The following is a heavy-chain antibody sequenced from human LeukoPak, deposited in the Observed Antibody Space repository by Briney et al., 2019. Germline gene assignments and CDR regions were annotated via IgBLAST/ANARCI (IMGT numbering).Heavy chain of an antibody. CDR3: ARVRTRQLWFVY. CDR2: INPNSGGT. J-gene: IGHJ4*02. CDR1: GYTFTVYY. D-gene: IGHD5-18*01. Sequence: ASVMVSYMASGYTFTVYYIHWVRQAPGQGLEWLGWINPNSGGTNYAQKFQGRVTMTRDTSISTAYMELSRLRSDDTAVYYCARVRTRQLWFVYWGQGTLVTVSS. V-gene: IGHV1-2*02.